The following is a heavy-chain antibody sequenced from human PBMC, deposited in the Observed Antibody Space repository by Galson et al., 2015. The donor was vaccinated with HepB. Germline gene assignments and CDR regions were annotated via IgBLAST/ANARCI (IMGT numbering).Heavy chain of an antibody. CDR2: ISSNGGST. CDR1: GFTFSSYA. CDR3: VKESALGIAAAGYFDY. V-gene: IGHV3-64D*06. J-gene: IGHJ4*02. D-gene: IGHD6-13*01. Sequence: SLRLSCAASGFTFSSYAMHWVRQAPGKGLEYVSAISSNGGSTYYADSVKGRFTISRDNSKNTLYLQMSSLRAEDTAVYYCVKESALGIAAAGYFDYWGQGTLVTVSS.